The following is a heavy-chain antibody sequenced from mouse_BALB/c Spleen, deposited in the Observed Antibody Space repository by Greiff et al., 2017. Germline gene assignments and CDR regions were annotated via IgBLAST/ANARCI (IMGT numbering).Heavy chain of an antibody. J-gene: IGHJ1*01. CDR2: INSNGGST. V-gene: IGHV5-6-2*01. CDR3: ARQNYGNHRGYFDV. D-gene: IGHD2-1*01. Sequence: EVHLVESGGGLVKLGGSLKLSCAASGFTFSSYYMSWVRQTPEKRLELVAAINSNGGSTYYPDTVKGRFTISRDNAKNTLYLQMSSLKSEDTALYYCARQNYGNHRGYFDVWGAGTTVTVSS. CDR1: GFTFSSYY.